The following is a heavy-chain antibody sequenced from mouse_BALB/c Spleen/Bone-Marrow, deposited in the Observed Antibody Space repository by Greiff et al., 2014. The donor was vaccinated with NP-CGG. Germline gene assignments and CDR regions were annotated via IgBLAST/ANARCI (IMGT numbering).Heavy chain of an antibody. CDR1: GYTFTDYA. J-gene: IGHJ3*01. CDR3: ARAGYGSSYDWFAY. V-gene: IGHV1-67*01. Sequence: VQLQQSGPELVRPGVSVKISCKGSGYTFTDYAMHLVKQSHAKSLEWIGVISTYSGNTNYNQKFKGKATMTVDKSSGTAYMELARLTSEDSAIYYCARAGYGSSYDWFAYWGQGTLVTVSA. CDR2: ISTYSGNT. D-gene: IGHD1-1*01.